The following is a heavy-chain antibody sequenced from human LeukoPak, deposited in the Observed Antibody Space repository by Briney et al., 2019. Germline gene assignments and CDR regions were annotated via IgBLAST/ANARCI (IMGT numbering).Heavy chain of an antibody. J-gene: IGHJ3*02. CDR2: IYTSGST. V-gene: IGHV4-4*07. D-gene: IGHD6-19*01. CDR3: ARDGYSSCWADAFDI. CDR1: GGSISSYY. Sequence: SETLSLTCTVSGGSISSYYWSWIRQPAGKGLEWIGRIYTSGSTNYKPSLKSRVTMSVDTSKNQFSLKLSSVTAADTAVYYCARDGYSSCWADAFDIWGQGTMVTVSS.